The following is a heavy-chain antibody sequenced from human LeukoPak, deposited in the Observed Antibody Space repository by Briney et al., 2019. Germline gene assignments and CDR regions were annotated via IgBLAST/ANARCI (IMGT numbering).Heavy chain of an antibody. D-gene: IGHD3-22*01. CDR2: ISGSGGST. CDR3: AKTYSGYDYAYYYDSSGYFL. Sequence: GGSLRLSCAASGFTFSDYGMHWVRQAPGKGLEWVSAISGSGGSTYYADSVKGRFTISRDNSKNTLYLQMNSLRAEDTAVYYCAKTYSGYDYAYYYDSSGYFLGGQGTLVTVSS. J-gene: IGHJ4*02. CDR1: GFTFSDYG. V-gene: IGHV3-23*01.